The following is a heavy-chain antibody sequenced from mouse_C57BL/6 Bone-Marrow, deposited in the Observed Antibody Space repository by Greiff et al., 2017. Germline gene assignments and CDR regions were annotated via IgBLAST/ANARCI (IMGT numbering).Heavy chain of an antibody. Sequence: EVQLVESGGGLVKPGGSLKLSCAASGFTFSDYGMHLVRQAPEKGLEWVAYISSGSSTIYYADTVQGRFTISRDNAKNTMFLQMTSLRSEDTAMYYCARGGTLVATGAMDYGGQGTSVTVSS. CDR1: GFTFSDYG. D-gene: IGHD1-1*01. V-gene: IGHV5-17*01. CDR3: ARGGTLVATGAMDY. J-gene: IGHJ4*01. CDR2: ISSGSSTI.